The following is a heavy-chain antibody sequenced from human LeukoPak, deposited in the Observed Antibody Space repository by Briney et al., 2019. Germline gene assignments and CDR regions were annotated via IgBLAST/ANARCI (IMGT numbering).Heavy chain of an antibody. CDR3: ARVELMGG. CDR2: ISSSSSTR. Sequence: GGSLRLSCAASGFSFSNYTMNWVRQAPGKGLEWVSYISSSSSTRYYADSVKGRFTISRDNAKNSLYLQMNSLRAEDTAVYYCARVELMGGWGQGTLVTVSS. D-gene: IGHD2-8*01. J-gene: IGHJ4*02. V-gene: IGHV3-48*01. CDR1: GFSFSNYT.